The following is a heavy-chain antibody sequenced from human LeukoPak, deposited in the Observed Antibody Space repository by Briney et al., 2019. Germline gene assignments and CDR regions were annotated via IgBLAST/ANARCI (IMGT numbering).Heavy chain of an antibody. CDR3: ALLAVASDFDY. CDR1: GFPFSFYE. V-gene: IGHV3-48*03. D-gene: IGHD6-19*01. Sequence: GGSLRLSCAVSGFPFSFYELNWVRQAPGKGLEWVSNIGASSTPKYYADSVKGRFSISRDNAKSSLYLQMNSLRVEDTAVYYCALLAVASDFDYWGQGALVTVSS. CDR2: IGASSTPK. J-gene: IGHJ4*02.